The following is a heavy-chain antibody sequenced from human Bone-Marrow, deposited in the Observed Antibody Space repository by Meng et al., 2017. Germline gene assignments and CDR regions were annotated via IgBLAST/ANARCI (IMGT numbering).Heavy chain of an antibody. CDR3: ARESGYSSGWYSLGYYYYGMDV. D-gene: IGHD6-19*01. CDR1: GGSISSYY. Sequence: ESLKISCTVSGGSISSYYWSWIRQPAGKGLEWIGRITSGGTNYNPSLKSRVTMSVDTSKNQFSLKLSSVTAADTAVYYCARESGYSSGWYSLGYYYYGMDVWGQGTTVTVSS. CDR2: ITSGGT. J-gene: IGHJ6*02. V-gene: IGHV4-4*07.